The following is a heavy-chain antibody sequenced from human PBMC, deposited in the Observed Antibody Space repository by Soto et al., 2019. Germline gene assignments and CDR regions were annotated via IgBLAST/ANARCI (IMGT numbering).Heavy chain of an antibody. V-gene: IGHV4-39*01. CDR2: IYYSGST. D-gene: IGHD2-2*02. Sequence: QLQLQESGPGLVKPSETLSLTCTVSGGSISSSSYYWGWIRQPPGKGLEWIGSIYYSGSTYYNPSLKSRVPISVDTSNNQFSLKLSSVTAADTAVYYCAPAFRGYCSSTSCYIGWFDPWGQGTLVTVSS. J-gene: IGHJ5*02. CDR1: GGSISSSSYY. CDR3: APAFRGYCSSTSCYIGWFDP.